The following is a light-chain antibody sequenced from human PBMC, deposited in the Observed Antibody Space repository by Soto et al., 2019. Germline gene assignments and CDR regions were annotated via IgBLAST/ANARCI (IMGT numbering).Light chain of an antibody. CDR3: QQYGRSKRWT. Sequence: EIVLTQSPGTLSLSPGERATLSCRASQSVSSSYLAWYQQKPGQAPRLLIYGASSRATGIPDRFSGSGSGTDFTLTISRLEPEDFAMYYCQQYGRSKRWTFGQGTKV. CDR1: QSVSSSY. CDR2: GAS. V-gene: IGKV3-20*01. J-gene: IGKJ1*01.